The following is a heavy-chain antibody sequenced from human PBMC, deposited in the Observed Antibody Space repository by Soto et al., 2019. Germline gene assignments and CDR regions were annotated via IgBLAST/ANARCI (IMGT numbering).Heavy chain of an antibody. CDR1: GDTLTELS. Sequence: ASVKVSCKVSGDTLTELSMHWVRQAPGKGLEWMGGFDPEDGETIYAQKFQGRVTMTEDTSTDTAYMELSSLRSEDTAVYYCATKGNWNDGVWFDPWGQGTLVTVS. V-gene: IGHV1-24*01. CDR3: ATKGNWNDGVWFDP. J-gene: IGHJ5*02. D-gene: IGHD1-1*01. CDR2: FDPEDGET.